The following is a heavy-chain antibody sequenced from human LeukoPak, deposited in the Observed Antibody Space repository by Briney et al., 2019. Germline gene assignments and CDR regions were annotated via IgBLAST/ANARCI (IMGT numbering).Heavy chain of an antibody. CDR3: ARDRRPDY. CDR2: FYYNGNT. V-gene: IGHV4-38-2*02. J-gene: IGHJ4*02. D-gene: IGHD6-25*01. Sequence: SETLSLTCAVSGYSISSGYYWGWIRQPPGKGLEWIGAFYYNGNTYYNPSLKSRVTISVDTSKNRFSLNLTSVTAEDTAVYYCARDRRPDYWGQGTLVTVSS. CDR1: GYSISSGYY.